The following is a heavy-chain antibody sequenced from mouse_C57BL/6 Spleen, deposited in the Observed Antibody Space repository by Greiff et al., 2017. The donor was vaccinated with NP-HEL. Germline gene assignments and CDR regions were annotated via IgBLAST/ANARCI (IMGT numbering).Heavy chain of an antibody. Sequence: EVKLQESGPGLVKPSQSLSLTCSVTGYSITSGYYWNWIRQFPGNKLEWTGYISYDGSNNYNPSLKNRISITRDTSKNQFFLKLNSVTTEDTATYYCARDFSYGYFDVWGTGTTVTVSS. V-gene: IGHV3-6*01. CDR1: GYSITSGYY. CDR2: ISYDGSN. CDR3: ARDFSYGYFDV. J-gene: IGHJ1*03.